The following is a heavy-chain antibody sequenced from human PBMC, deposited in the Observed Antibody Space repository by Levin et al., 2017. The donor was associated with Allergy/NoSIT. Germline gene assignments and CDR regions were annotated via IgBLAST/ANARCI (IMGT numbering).Heavy chain of an antibody. D-gene: IGHD2-2*01. CDR2: INHSGST. CDR1: GGSFSGYY. V-gene: IGHV4-34*01. J-gene: IGHJ6*02. CDR3: ARVASWYGYYDGMDV. Sequence: SDTLSLTCAVYGGSFSGYYWSWIRQPPGKGLEWMGEINHSGSTNYNPSLKSRVTISVDTSKNQFSLKLSSVTAADTAVYYCARVASWYGYYDGMDVWGQGTTVTVSS.